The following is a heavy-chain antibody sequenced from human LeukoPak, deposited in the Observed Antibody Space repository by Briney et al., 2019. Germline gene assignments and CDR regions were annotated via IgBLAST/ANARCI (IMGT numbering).Heavy chain of an antibody. CDR1: GYTHGHYY. CDR3: ARTHDFWSARKGDYFDP. Sequence: ASVKVSCKASGYTHGHYYISWVRQAAGQGLEWMGWISGYNGNTNYAQKFQDRITMTVDKSTTTVYMEVKSLRSDDTAVYYCARTHDFWSARKGDYFDPWGQGTLVTVSS. V-gene: IGHV1-18*01. J-gene: IGHJ4*02. CDR2: ISGYNGNT. D-gene: IGHD3-3*01.